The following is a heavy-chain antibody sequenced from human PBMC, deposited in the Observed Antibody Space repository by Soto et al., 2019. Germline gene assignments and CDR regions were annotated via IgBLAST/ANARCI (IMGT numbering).Heavy chain of an antibody. D-gene: IGHD2-2*01. V-gene: IGHV3-23*01. CDR2: ITSSGDKT. Sequence: EVQLLESGGDLVQPGGSLRLSCAASGFSLNNFAMAWVRQAPGKGLEWVSTITSSGDKTSYADSVKGRFIISRDNSKNMLYLQMNSLTVEDTALYYCPRDCASTSCSVWRDWGQGSLVTVSS. J-gene: IGHJ4*02. CDR1: GFSLNNFA. CDR3: PRDCASTSCSVWRD.